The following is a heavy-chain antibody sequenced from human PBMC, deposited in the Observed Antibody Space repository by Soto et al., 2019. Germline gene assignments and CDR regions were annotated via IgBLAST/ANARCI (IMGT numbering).Heavy chain of an antibody. CDR3: ARGPGGFGDFSLDY. Sequence: PSETLSLTCAVSGLSITSNNYWAWIRQSPGKGLEWIGSRSHSGSTNYNPSLKSRVTMSVDTSKNQFSLNLNSVTAADTAIYFCARGPGGFGDFSLDYWGQGTLVTVSS. CDR1: GLSITSNNY. CDR2: RSHSGST. D-gene: IGHD3-10*01. J-gene: IGHJ4*02. V-gene: IGHV4-28*03.